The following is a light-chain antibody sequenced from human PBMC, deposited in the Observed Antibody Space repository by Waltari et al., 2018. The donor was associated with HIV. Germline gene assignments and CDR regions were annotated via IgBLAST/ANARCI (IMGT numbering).Light chain of an antibody. Sequence: DIQMTQSPSTLSASVGDRVRITCRASQSISSWLAWFQQKPGKAPRLLIYKASILESGVPSRFSGSGSGTEFTLTISSLQPDDFATYYCQQYNSYSPWTFGQGTKVEIK. V-gene: IGKV1-5*03. CDR2: KAS. CDR1: QSISSW. CDR3: QQYNSYSPWT. J-gene: IGKJ1*01.